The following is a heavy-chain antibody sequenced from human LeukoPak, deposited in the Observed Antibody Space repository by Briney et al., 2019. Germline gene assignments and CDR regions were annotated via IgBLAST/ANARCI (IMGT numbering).Heavy chain of an antibody. Sequence: PGGSLRLSCAASGFTFSSYSMNWVRQAPGKGLEWVSSISSSSSYIYYADSVKGRFTISRDNAKNSLYLQMNSLRAEDTAVYYCARDQGGAAAGTPLWGQGTLVTVPS. J-gene: IGHJ4*02. CDR1: GFTFSSYS. CDR2: ISSSSSYI. CDR3: ARDQGGAAAGTPL. V-gene: IGHV3-21*01. D-gene: IGHD6-13*01.